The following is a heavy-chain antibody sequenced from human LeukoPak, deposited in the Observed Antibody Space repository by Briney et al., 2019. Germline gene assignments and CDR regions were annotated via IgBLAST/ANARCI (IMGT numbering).Heavy chain of an antibody. Sequence: GASVKVSCKASGYTFTSYGISWVRQAPGQGLEWMGWISAYNGNTNYAQKLQGRVTMTTDTSTSTAYMELRSLRSDDTAVYYCASSLLSAAGSPFDYWGQGTLVTVSS. V-gene: IGHV1-18*01. J-gene: IGHJ4*02. CDR3: ASSLLSAAGSPFDY. CDR1: GYTFTSYG. D-gene: IGHD6-13*01. CDR2: ISAYNGNT.